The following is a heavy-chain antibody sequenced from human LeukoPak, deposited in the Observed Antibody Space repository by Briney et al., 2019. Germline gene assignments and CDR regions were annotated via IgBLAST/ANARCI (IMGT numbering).Heavy chain of an antibody. J-gene: IGHJ6*03. D-gene: IGHD4-23*01. Sequence: SVKVSCKASGGTFSSYAISWVRQAPGQGLEWMGGIIPIFGTANYAQKFQGRVTITADESTSTAYMELSSLRSEDTAVYYCASSTTVVTPYYYYYYMDVWGKGTTVTVSS. CDR2: IIPIFGTA. CDR1: GGTFSSYA. V-gene: IGHV1-69*13. CDR3: ASSTTVVTPYYYYYYMDV.